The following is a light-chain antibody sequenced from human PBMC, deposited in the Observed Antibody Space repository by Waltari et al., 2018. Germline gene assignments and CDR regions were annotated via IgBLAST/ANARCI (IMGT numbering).Light chain of an antibody. CDR3: QAWDSGTVV. Sequence: SYEVTQPPSVSVSPGQTASITCSGDKLGDKYACWYQQKPGQSPVLVIYQDSKRPSGIPERFSGSSSGYTATLTISGTQAVDEADYDCQAWDSGTVVFGGGTKLTVL. CDR1: KLGDKY. CDR2: QDS. V-gene: IGLV3-1*01. J-gene: IGLJ2*01.